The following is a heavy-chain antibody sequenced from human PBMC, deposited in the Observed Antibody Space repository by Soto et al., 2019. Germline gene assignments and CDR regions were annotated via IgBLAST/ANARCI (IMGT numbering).Heavy chain of an antibody. Sequence: HPGGSLRLSCAASGFTFSSYAMHWVRQAPGKGLEWVAVISYDGSNKYYADSVKGRFTISRDNFKNTLYLQMSSLRAEDTALYYCAKGGSSGSYDYWGQGSLVTVSS. D-gene: IGHD3-22*01. CDR1: GFTFSSYA. CDR3: AKGGSSGSYDY. J-gene: IGHJ4*02. CDR2: ISYDGSNK. V-gene: IGHV3-30*18.